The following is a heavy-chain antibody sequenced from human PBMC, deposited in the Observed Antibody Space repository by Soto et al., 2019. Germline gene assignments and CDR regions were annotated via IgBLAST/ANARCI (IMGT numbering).Heavy chain of an antibody. D-gene: IGHD2-15*01. CDR2: INTGNGNT. J-gene: IGHJ4*02. CDR3: ERIRVIAGKYFDY. Sequence: ASVKVSCKASGYTFTNYAIHWVRQAPGQRLEWMGWINTGNGNTKSSQRFQGRVTISRDTSASTAYMELSSLRSEDTAVYYCERIRVIAGKYFDYWGQGTLVTVS. V-gene: IGHV1-3*04. CDR1: GYTFTNYA.